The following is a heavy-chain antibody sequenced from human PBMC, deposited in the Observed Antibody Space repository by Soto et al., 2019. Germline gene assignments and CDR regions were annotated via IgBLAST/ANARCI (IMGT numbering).Heavy chain of an antibody. Sequence: EVQLVESGGGLVKPGGSLRLSCAASGFTFSSYSMNWVRQAPGKGLEWVSSISSSSSYIYYADSVKGRFTISRDNANNSLYLQMNSLRAEDTAVYYCARDLGYSYGYINYYYYYMDVWGKGTTVTVSS. D-gene: IGHD5-18*01. J-gene: IGHJ6*03. CDR2: ISSSSSYI. CDR3: ARDLGYSYGYINYYYYYMDV. V-gene: IGHV3-21*01. CDR1: GFTFSSYS.